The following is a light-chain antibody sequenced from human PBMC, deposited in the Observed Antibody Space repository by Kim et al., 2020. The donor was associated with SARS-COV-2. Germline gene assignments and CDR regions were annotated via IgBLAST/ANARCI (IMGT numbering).Light chain of an antibody. Sequence: QLVLTQSPSASASLGASVKLTCTLSSGHSSYAIAWHQQQPEKGPRYLMKLNSDGSHSKGDGIPDRFSGSSSGAERYLTISSLQSEDEADYYCQTWGTGIHLFGTGTKVTVL. V-gene: IGLV4-69*01. CDR2: LNSDGSH. CDR3: QTWGTGIHL. CDR1: SGHSSYA. J-gene: IGLJ1*01.